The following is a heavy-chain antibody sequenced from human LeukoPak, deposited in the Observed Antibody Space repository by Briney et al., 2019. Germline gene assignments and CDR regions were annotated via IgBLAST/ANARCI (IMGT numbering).Heavy chain of an antibody. CDR1: GFTFSSYA. CDR2: ISYDGSNK. CDR3: ARDTYYYDSSGYSPNR. Sequence: GGSLRLSCAASGFTFSSYAMPWVRRAPGKGLEWVAVISYDGSNKYYADSVKGRFTISRDNSKNTLYLQMNSLRAEDTAVYYCARDTYYYDSSGYSPNRWGQGTLVTVSS. D-gene: IGHD3-22*01. J-gene: IGHJ4*02. V-gene: IGHV3-30*01.